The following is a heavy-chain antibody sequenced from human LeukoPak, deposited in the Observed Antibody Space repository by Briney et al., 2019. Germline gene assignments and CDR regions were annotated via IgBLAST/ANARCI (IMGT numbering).Heavy chain of an antibody. D-gene: IGHD3-16*01. CDR1: EFTFSSYW. V-gene: IGHV3-7*05. Sequence: PGGSLRLSCAASEFTFSSYWMTWVRQAPGKGLEWVANIKQDGSDKFYVDSVKGRFTISRDNAKNSLYLQMNSLRAEDTAVYYCASHRFAAFDIWGQGTMVTVSS. CDR3: ASHRFAAFDI. CDR2: IKQDGSDK. J-gene: IGHJ3*02.